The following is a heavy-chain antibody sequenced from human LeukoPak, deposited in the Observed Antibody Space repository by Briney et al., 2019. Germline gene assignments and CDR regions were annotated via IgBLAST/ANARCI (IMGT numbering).Heavy chain of an antibody. CDR1: GFTFSSSG. D-gene: IGHD5-18*01. CDR3: ARAVSADTAMVYFDY. V-gene: IGHV3-23*01. Sequence: GGSLRLSCAASGFTFSSSGMGWVRQAPGKGLECVSPITGSGGSTSYTDSVKGRFTVSRDNAKDSLYLQMNSLRAEDTAVYYCARAVSADTAMVYFDYWGQGTLVTVSS. J-gene: IGHJ4*02. CDR2: ITGSGGST.